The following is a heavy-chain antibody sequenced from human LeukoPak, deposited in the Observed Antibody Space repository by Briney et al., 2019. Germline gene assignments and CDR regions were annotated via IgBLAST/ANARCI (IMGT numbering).Heavy chain of an antibody. CDR1: GGSFSGYY. J-gene: IGHJ4*02. Sequence: SETLSLTCAVYGGSFSGYYWSWIRQPPGKGLEWIGEINHSGSTNYNPSLKSRVTISVDTSKNQFSLKLSSVTAADTAVYYCARGEVVIRTDYFDYWGQGTLVTVSS. D-gene: IGHD3-22*01. CDR3: ARGEVVIRTDYFDY. V-gene: IGHV4-34*01. CDR2: INHSGST.